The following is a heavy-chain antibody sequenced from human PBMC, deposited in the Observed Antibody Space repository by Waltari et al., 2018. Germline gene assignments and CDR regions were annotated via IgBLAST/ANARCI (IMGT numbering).Heavy chain of an antibody. Sequence: QVQLQESGPGLLKPSETLSLTSTVSGGSISTYYWSWNRQPPGKGLEWIGYIYYSGSTNYNPSLKSRVTISVDTSKNQFSLKLSSVTAADTAVYYCARHVRLHYYDSSGSFDYWGQGTLVTVSS. CDR1: GGSISTYY. D-gene: IGHD3-22*01. J-gene: IGHJ4*02. V-gene: IGHV4-59*08. CDR2: IYYSGST. CDR3: ARHVRLHYYDSSGSFDY.